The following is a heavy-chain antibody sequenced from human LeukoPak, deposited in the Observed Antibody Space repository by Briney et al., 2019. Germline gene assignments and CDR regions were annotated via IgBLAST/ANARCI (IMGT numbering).Heavy chain of an antibody. CDR1: GGTFSTYA. CDR2: IIPMFGTA. D-gene: IGHD6-13*01. V-gene: IGHV1-69*06. CDR3: ARVVGLTGYSSTWYSGYYYYMDV. J-gene: IGHJ6*03. Sequence: ASVKVSCKTSGGTFSTYAITWVRQTPGQGLEWMGGIIPMFGTANYAQKSQDRVTITADKSTSTAYMELSSLRSEDTAVYYCARVVGLTGYSSTWYSGYYYYMDVWGKGTTVTVSS.